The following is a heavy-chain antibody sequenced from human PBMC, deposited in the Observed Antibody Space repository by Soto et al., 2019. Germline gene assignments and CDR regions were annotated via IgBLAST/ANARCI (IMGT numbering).Heavy chain of an antibody. CDR2: INHSGST. CDR1: GGSFSGYY. D-gene: IGHD3-3*01. J-gene: IGHJ5*02. Sequence: QVQLQQWGAGLLKPSETLSLTCAVYGGSFSGYYWSWIRQPPGKGLEWIGEINHSGSTNYNPSLESRVTISVDTSKNQFSLKLSSVTAADTAVYYCARNLLEWLFDWFDPWGQGTLVTVSS. V-gene: IGHV4-34*01. CDR3: ARNLLEWLFDWFDP.